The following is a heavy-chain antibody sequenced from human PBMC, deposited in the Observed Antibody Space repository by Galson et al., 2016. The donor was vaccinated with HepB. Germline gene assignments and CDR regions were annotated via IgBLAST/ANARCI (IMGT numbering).Heavy chain of an antibody. V-gene: IGHV5-51*01. D-gene: IGHD2-15*01. CDR3: ATVGITLAATAFDY. J-gene: IGHJ4*02. CDR1: GYSFTSYW. Sequence: QSGAEVKKPGESLKISCKGSGYSFTSYWIGWVRQMPGEGLDWMGIIYPDDSDTIYSPSFQGLVTISADKSISTAYLQWSSLKASDTAMYYCATVGITLAATAFDYWGQGTLVTVSS. CDR2: IYPDDSDT.